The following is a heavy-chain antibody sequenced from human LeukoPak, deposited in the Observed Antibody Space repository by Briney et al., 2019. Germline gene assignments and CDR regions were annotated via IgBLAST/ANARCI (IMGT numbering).Heavy chain of an antibody. CDR1: GDSIRSGTYY. CDR3: ARHKQASSGWFISLDP. D-gene: IGHD6-19*01. Sequence: SETLSLTCSVSGDSIRSGTYYWSWIRQPAGKGLEWIGRIYYSGKTYYNPSLTSRVTISVDTSKNQFSLTLTSVTAADTSLYYCARHKQASSGWFISLDPWGQGTLVIVSS. CDR2: IYYSGKT. V-gene: IGHV4-39*01. J-gene: IGHJ5*02.